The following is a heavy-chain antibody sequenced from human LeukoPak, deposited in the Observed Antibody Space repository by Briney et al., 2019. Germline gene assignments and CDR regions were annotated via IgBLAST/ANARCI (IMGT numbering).Heavy chain of an antibody. J-gene: IGHJ4*02. CDR2: ISSSGCTT. CDR3: AKEGEQRTSSSWYGIDY. CDR1: GFHFSSPA. Sequence: PGGPLSLFCADSGFHFSSPAMICAPPAPGKALEWGLDISSSGCTTYYTDSVKGRFTISRDNSKNTLYLQMNSLRAEDTAIYYCAKEGEQRTSSSWYGIDYWGQGTLVTVSS. V-gene: IGHV3-23*01. D-gene: IGHD6-13*01.